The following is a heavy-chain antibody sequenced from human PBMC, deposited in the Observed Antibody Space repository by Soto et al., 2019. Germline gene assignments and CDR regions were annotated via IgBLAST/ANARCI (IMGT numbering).Heavy chain of an antibody. CDR2: IDSSSTTI. J-gene: IGHJ4*02. Sequence: EVQLVESGGGLVQPGGSLRLSCAASGFTFSGYSMHWVRQAPGKGLEWISWIDSSSTTIYYADSVKGRFAISRDNAKKSLFLQMNNLRAEDPAVYYCGNSEDEDGGFYSDYWGQGTLVTVSS. CDR1: GFTFSGYS. V-gene: IGHV3-48*01. CDR3: GNSEDEDGGFYSDY. D-gene: IGHD3-22*01.